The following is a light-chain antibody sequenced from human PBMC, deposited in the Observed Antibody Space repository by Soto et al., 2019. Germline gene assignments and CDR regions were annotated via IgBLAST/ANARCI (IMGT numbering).Light chain of an antibody. Sequence: DIDMTHSPSSLAASVGDRVTITCRASQSISSYLNWYQQKPGKAPKLLIYAASSLQSGVPSRFSGSGSGTDFTLTISSLQPEDFATYYCQQSYSTPLTFGGGTKVDIK. CDR1: QSISSY. J-gene: IGKJ4*01. CDR3: QQSYSTPLT. V-gene: IGKV1-39*01. CDR2: AAS.